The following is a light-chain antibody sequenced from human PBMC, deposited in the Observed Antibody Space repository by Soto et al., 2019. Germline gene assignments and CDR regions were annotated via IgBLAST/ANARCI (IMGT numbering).Light chain of an antibody. CDR1: QSVSSSY. CDR2: GAS. Sequence: EIVLTQSPGTLSLSPGERATLSCRASQSVSSSYLAWYQQKPGQAPRLLIYGASSRATGIPDRFSGSGSGTHLTLTISRLEPEDFAVYYRQQYGSSPYTFGQGTKLEIK. CDR3: QQYGSSPYT. V-gene: IGKV3-20*01. J-gene: IGKJ2*01.